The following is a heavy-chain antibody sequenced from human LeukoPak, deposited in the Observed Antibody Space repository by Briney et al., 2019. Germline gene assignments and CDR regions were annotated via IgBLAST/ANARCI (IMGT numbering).Heavy chain of an antibody. Sequence: ASVKVSCKASGYTFTSYGISWVRQAPGQGLEWMGWISAYNGNTNYAQKLQGRVTMTTDTSTSTAYMELRSLRSDDTAVYYCARWYFDWLSRSGFDYWGQGTLVTVSS. CDR2: ISAYNGNT. CDR3: ARWYFDWLSRSGFDY. J-gene: IGHJ4*02. V-gene: IGHV1-18*01. D-gene: IGHD3-9*01. CDR1: GYTFTSYG.